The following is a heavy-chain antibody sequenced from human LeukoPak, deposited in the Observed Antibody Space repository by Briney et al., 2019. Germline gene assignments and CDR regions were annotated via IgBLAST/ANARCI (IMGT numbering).Heavy chain of an antibody. CDR3: ARGNYDSTGYYYMGDTLDI. Sequence: SETLSLTCTVSGGSITNYYWNWIRQPAGKGLEWIGHIYISGSTNYNPSLKSRVTMSVDTSKNQFSLKVTSVTAADTAVYYCARGNYDSTGYYYMGDTLDIWGQGTMVTVSS. D-gene: IGHD3-22*01. V-gene: IGHV4-4*07. CDR2: IYISGST. CDR1: GGSITNYY. J-gene: IGHJ3*02.